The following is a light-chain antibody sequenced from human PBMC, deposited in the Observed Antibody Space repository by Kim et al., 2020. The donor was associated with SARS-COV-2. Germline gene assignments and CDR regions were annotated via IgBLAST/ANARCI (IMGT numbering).Light chain of an antibody. CDR3: NSRDNSGNQV. J-gene: IGLJ3*02. V-gene: IGLV3-19*01. Sequence: VALGQTVRITCQGDSLRTYYASWYQHKPGQAPVIVIYGQNNRPSGIPDRVSGSRSGNTSSLTITGAQAEDEADYYCNSRDNSGNQVFGGGTQLTVL. CDR2: GQN. CDR1: SLRTYY.